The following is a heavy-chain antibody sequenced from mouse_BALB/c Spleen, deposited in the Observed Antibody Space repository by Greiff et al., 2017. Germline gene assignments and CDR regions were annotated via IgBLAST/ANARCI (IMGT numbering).Heavy chain of an antibody. J-gene: IGHJ2*01. V-gene: IGHV7-3*02. D-gene: IGHD4-1*01. CDR1: GFTFTDYY. CDR3: ARDNWDEGFDY. Sequence: EVQLVESGGGLVQPGGSLRLSCATSGFTFTDYYMSWVRQPPGKALEWLGFIRNKANGYTTEYSASVKGRFTISRDNSQSILYLQMNTLRAEDSATYYCARDNWDEGFDYWGQGTTLTVSS. CDR2: IRNKANGYTT.